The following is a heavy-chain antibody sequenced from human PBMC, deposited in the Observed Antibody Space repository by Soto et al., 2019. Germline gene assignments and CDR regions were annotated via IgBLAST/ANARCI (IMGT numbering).Heavy chain of an antibody. Sequence: QVRLVQSGAEVKKPGASVKVSCRTSGYSFSNYAISWVRQAPGQGLEWMGWISAKNGNTNYAQKFQGRVTMTTDTSTTTAHMELRSLRSDDTAVYYCAVDCGGGTCYTGYWGQGTLVSVSS. D-gene: IGHD2-15*01. J-gene: IGHJ4*02. CDR2: ISAKNGNT. CDR3: AVDCGGGTCYTGY. V-gene: IGHV1-18*01. CDR1: GYSFSNYA.